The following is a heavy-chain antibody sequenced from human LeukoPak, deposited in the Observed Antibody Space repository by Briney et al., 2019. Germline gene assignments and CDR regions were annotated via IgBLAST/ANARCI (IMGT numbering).Heavy chain of an antibody. Sequence: ASVKVSXKASGYTFTGYYMHWVRQAPGQGLEWMGWINPNSGGTNYAQKFQGRVTMTRDTSISTAYMELSRLKSDDTAVYYCARDVYCSSTSCQDDAFDIWGQGTMVTVSS. V-gene: IGHV1-2*02. J-gene: IGHJ3*02. D-gene: IGHD2-2*01. CDR1: GYTFTGYY. CDR2: INPNSGGT. CDR3: ARDVYCSSTSCQDDAFDI.